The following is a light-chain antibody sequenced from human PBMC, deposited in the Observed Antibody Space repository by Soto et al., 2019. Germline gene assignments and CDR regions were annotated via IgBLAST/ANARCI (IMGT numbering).Light chain of an antibody. V-gene: IGKV1-39*01. J-gene: IGKJ4*01. CDR1: QSISTS. CDR3: QQSYSTRLT. Sequence: PSPFPMSASVGDRVAITCRTSQSISTSLNWYQQKAGKAPKLLIYGASTLQSGVPLRFSGSGSGTDFTLTISSLQREDFATYYCQQSYSTRLTFGGGTKVDI. CDR2: GAS.